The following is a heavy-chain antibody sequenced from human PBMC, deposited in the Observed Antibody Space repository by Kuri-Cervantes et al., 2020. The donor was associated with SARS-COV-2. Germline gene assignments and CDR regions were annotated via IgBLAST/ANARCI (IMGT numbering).Heavy chain of an antibody. CDR2: IHSTGST. V-gene: IGHV4-39*01. CDR3: ARHERTVGFGDYIRWLDP. D-gene: IGHD4-17*01. CDR1: GGSISSSTYY. J-gene: IGHJ5*02. Sequence: ESLKISCTVSGGSISSSTYYWGWIRQSPGKGLEWIGRIHSTGSTYYNPSLKSRVTLSVDTSNNQFSLKLTSVTAADTAVYYCARHERTVGFGDYIRWLDPWGQGTLVTGSS.